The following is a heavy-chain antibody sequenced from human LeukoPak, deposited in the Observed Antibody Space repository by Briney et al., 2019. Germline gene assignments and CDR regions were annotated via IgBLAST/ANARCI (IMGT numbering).Heavy chain of an antibody. Sequence: SETLSLTCAVYGGSFSSYYWSWIRQSPGKGLEWIAEINHRGDTNYNPSVKSRVTISVDSSKNQFSLKVTSLTAADTAIYYCARGPTISETGYFDYWGQGTLVTVSS. CDR1: GGSFSSYY. D-gene: IGHD1-1*01. CDR2: INHRGDT. V-gene: IGHV4-34*01. J-gene: IGHJ4*03. CDR3: ARGPTISETGYFDY.